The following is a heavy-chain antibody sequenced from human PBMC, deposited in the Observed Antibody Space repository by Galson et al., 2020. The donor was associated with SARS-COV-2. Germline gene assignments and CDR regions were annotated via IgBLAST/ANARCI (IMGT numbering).Heavy chain of an antibody. D-gene: IGHD3-10*01. CDR3: ARGHRGVVPSPCLGLGPFYSCYYMDV. CDR1: GGSFSGYS. J-gene: IGHJ6*03. V-gene: IGHV4-34*01. CDR2: INIGGNT. Sequence: SETLSLTCAVYGGSFSGYSWTWIRQAPGKGLEWIGDINIGGNTNYSPSLRSRVTISVDTSKNQFSLRLTSVTAADTAVYYCARGHRGVVPSPCLGLGPFYSCYYMDVWDKGTTVTVSS.